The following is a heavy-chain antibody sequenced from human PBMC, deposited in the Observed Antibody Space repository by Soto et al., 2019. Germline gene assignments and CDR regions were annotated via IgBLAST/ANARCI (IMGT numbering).Heavy chain of an antibody. V-gene: IGHV2-5*02. D-gene: IGHD4-17*01. Sequence: QITLKESGPSPVKPTQTLTVTCTFSGFSLSNSGVGVAWIRQPPGKALEWLALIYGDNDKRYSPSLQTRLTITQDTSNNQVALTTTNMHPVDTATYYCAPCTLHDYGDYDPGTSHVFDSWGQGTLVTVSS. J-gene: IGHJ4*02. CDR2: IYGDNDK. CDR1: GFSLSNSGVG. CDR3: APCTLHDYGDYDPGTSHVFDS.